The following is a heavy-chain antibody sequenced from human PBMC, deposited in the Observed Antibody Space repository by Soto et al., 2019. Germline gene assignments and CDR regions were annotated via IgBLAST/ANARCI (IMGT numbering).Heavy chain of an antibody. CDR3: ARGGIPPSGYGIAYAMDV. J-gene: IGHJ6*02. CDR1: GFTFSDSS. V-gene: IGHV3-11*06. D-gene: IGHD1-26*01. CDR2: ISSGTSYT. Sequence: QVQLVESGGGLVRPGESLRLSCAASGFTFSDSSMNWIRQAPGKGLEWVSYISSGTSYTNYADSVKGRFTISRDNAKNSLFLHMNSLRAEDTAVYYCARGGIPPSGYGIAYAMDVWGQGTTVTVSS.